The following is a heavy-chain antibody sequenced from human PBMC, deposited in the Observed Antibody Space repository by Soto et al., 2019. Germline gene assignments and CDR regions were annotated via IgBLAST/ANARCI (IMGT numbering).Heavy chain of an antibody. D-gene: IGHD2-8*01. Sequence: EVQLVESGGGLVQPGGCLRLSCAASGYTFSSYSMNWVRQAPGKGLEWVSYISSSSSTIYYADSVKGRFTISRDNAKNSLHLQMNSLRAEDTAVYYCARDSGDMVLMVYDQYYFDFWGQGTLVTVSS. CDR1: GYTFSSYS. CDR2: ISSSSSTI. CDR3: ARDSGDMVLMVYDQYYFDF. V-gene: IGHV3-48*01. J-gene: IGHJ4*02.